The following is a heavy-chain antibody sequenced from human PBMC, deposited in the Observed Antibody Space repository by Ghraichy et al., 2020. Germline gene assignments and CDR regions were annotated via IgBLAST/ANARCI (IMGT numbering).Heavy chain of an antibody. CDR3: AKRVVPAAIRGYFDY. J-gene: IGHJ4*02. Sequence: GGSLRLSCAASGFTFSSYAMSWVRQAPGKGLEWVSAISGSGGSTYYADSVKGQFTISRDNSKNTLYLQMNSLRAGDTGVYYCAKRVVPAAIRGYFDYWGQRTLVTVSS. V-gene: IGHV3-23*01. CDR1: GFTFSSYA. CDR2: ISGSGGST. D-gene: IGHD2-2*02.